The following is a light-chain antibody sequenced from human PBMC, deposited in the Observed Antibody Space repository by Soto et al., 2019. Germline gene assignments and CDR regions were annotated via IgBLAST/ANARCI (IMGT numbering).Light chain of an antibody. V-gene: IGKV3-11*01. CDR3: QQRYRWPET. Sequence: IALTQSPCTLSLSPGERATLSCRASQSVTNFLAWYQQKPGQSPSLLIYNASHRATGIPARFSGSGSGTDFTLTISSLEPEDFAVYYCQQRYRWPETFGQGTKV. CDR2: NAS. J-gene: IGKJ1*01. CDR1: QSVTNF.